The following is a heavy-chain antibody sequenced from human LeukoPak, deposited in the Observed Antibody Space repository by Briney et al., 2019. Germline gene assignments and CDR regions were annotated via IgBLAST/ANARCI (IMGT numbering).Heavy chain of an antibody. V-gene: IGHV1-69*13. CDR1: GGAFSSYA. Sequence: SVKVSCKASGGAFSSYAISWMRQAPGQGLEWMGGIIPIFGTANYAQKFQGRVTITADESTSTAYMELSSLRSEDTAVYYCARDLDGSIAARPFDYWGQGTLVTVSS. D-gene: IGHD6-6*01. CDR2: IIPIFGTA. CDR3: ARDLDGSIAARPFDY. J-gene: IGHJ4*02.